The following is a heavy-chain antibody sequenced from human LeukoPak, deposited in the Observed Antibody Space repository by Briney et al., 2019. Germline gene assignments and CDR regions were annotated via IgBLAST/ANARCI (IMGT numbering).Heavy chain of an antibody. D-gene: IGHD4-17*01. CDR1: GFTFSDYS. J-gene: IGHJ4*02. CDR3: ARDLSTVTPFDY. Sequence: GGSLRLSCAASGFTFSDYSMNWVRQAPGKGLEWVSYVSRSSSTIYYADSVKGRFTISRDNAKNSLYLQMNSLRAEDTAVYYCARDLSTVTPFDYWGQGTLVTVSS. CDR2: VSRSSSTI. V-gene: IGHV3-48*01.